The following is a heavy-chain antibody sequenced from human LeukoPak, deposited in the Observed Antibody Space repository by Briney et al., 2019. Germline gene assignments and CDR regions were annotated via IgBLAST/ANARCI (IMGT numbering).Heavy chain of an antibody. D-gene: IGHD5-24*01. CDR3: ARQFLDVEMATIFDY. V-gene: IGHV1-69*13. CDR2: IIPIFGTA. Sequence: ASVKVSCKASGGTFSSYAISWVRQAPGQGLEWMGGIIPIFGTANYAQKFQGRVTITADESTSTAYMELSSLRSEDTAVYYCARQFLDVEMATIFDYWGQGTLVTVSS. CDR1: GGTFSSYA. J-gene: IGHJ4*02.